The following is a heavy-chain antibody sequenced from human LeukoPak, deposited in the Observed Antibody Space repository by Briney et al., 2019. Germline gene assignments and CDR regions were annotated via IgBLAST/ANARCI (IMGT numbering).Heavy chain of an antibody. V-gene: IGHV4-34*01. CDR3: ARGLGKGSSSSESFDY. D-gene: IGHD6-6*01. Sequence: SSETLSLTCAVYGGSFSGYYWSWIRQPPGKGLEWIGEINHSGSTNYNPSLKSRVTISVDTSKNQFSLKLSSVTDADTAVYYCARGLGKGSSSSESFDYWGQGTLVTVSS. J-gene: IGHJ4*02. CDR1: GGSFSGYY. CDR2: INHSGST.